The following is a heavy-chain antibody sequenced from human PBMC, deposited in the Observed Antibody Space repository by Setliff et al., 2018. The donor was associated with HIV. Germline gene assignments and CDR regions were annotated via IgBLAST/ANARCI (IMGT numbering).Heavy chain of an antibody. Sequence: ASVKVSCKASGGTFRNYGLSWVRQAPGQGLEWMGAIMPFFGPANYAQRFQGRVTITTDASTSAVYMELSSLRSEDTAVYYCTRQTYYYGSGSYFPPDYWGQGTLVTVSS. D-gene: IGHD3-10*01. J-gene: IGHJ4*02. CDR1: GGTFRNYG. CDR2: IMPFFGPA. V-gene: IGHV1-69*05. CDR3: TRQTYYYGSGSYFPPDY.